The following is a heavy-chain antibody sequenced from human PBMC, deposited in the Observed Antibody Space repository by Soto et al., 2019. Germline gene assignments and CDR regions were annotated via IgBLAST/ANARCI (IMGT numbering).Heavy chain of an antibody. CDR1: GGSFSGDY. V-gene: IGHV4-34*01. CDR2: INHSGST. D-gene: IGHD2-2*01. Sequence: SETLSLTCAVYGGSFSGDYWSWIRQPPGKGLEWIGEINHSGSTNYNPSLKSRVTISVDTSKNQFSLKLSSVTAADTAVYYCTLNPGSRVVVPAATSRNNWFDPWGQGTLVTVSS. J-gene: IGHJ5*02. CDR3: TLNPGSRVVVPAATSRNNWFDP.